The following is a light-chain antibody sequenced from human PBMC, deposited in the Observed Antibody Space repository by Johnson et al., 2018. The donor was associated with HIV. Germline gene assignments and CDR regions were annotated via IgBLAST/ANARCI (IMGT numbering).Light chain of an antibody. CDR1: SSNIGNNY. V-gene: IGLV1-51*02. J-gene: IGLJ1*01. Sequence: QSVLTQPPSVSAAPGQKVTISCSGSSSNIGNNYVSWYQQLPGTAPKLLIYENNKRPSGIPDRFSGSKSGTSATLGITGLQTGDEADYYCGTWVTSLRVGFFGTGTKVTVL. CDR3: GTWVTSLRVGF. CDR2: ENN.